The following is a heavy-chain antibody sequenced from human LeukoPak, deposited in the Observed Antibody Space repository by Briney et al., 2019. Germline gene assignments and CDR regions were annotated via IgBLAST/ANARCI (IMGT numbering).Heavy chain of an antibody. CDR3: ARGRRRVVPAAINNCFDP. J-gene: IGHJ5*02. CDR1: GGSLSGYY. CDR2: INHSGST. V-gene: IGHV4-34*01. Sequence: PSETLSLTCAVYGGSLSGYYWSWIRQPPGKGLEWIGEINHSGSTNYNPSLKSRVTISVDTSKNQFSLKLSSVTAADTAVYYCARGRRRVVPAAINNCFDPWGQGTMVTVSS. D-gene: IGHD2-2*01.